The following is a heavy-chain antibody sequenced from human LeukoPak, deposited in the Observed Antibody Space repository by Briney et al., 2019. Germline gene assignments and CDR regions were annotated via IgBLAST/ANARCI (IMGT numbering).Heavy chain of an antibody. J-gene: IGHJ3*02. D-gene: IGHD1-26*01. Sequence: GSVKVSCTASGYTFTGYYMHWVRQAPGQGLEWMVWINPNSGGTNYAQQFQGRLTMTRDTSISTAYMELSRLRSDDTAVYYCAQVLRKGAHVGHDAFDIWGQGTMVTVSS. CDR2: INPNSGGT. CDR1: GYTFTGYY. V-gene: IGHV1-2*02. CDR3: AQVLRKGAHVGHDAFDI.